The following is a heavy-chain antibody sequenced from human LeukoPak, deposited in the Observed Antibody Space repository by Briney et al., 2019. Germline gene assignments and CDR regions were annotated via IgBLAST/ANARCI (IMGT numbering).Heavy chain of an antibody. CDR2: IYSGGST. CDR1: GFTVSSNY. V-gene: IGHV3-53*01. D-gene: IGHD4-17*01. J-gene: IGHJ4*02. Sequence: QSGGSLRLSCAASGFTVSSNYMSWVRQAPGKGLEWVSVIYSGGSTYYADSVKGRFTISRDNAKNSLYLQMNSLRAEDTAVYYCARVASYGDYDYWGQGTLVTVSS. CDR3: ARVASYGDYDY.